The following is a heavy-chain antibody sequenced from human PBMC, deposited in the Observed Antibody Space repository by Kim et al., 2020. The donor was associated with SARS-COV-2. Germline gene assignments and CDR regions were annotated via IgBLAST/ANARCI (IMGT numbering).Heavy chain of an antibody. Sequence: GGSLRLSCAASGFTFSSYAMHWVRQAPGKGLEWVAVISYDGSNKYYADSVKGRFTISRDNSKNTLYLQMNSLRAEDTAVYYCARSIAGSYYYGMDVWGQGPTATVS. V-gene: IGHV3-30-3*01. D-gene: IGHD6-6*01. CDR3: ARSIAGSYYYGMDV. CDR1: GFTFSSYA. J-gene: IGHJ6*02. CDR2: ISYDGSNK.